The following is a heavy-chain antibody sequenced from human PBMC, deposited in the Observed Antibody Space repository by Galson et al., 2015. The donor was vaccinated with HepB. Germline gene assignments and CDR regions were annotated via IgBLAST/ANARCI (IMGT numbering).Heavy chain of an antibody. CDR3: TRGTYTSSRYAPAPDNFDY. J-gene: IGHJ4*02. V-gene: IGHV3-48*02. D-gene: IGHD6-13*01. Sequence: SLRLSCAASGFSFSRYSMNWVRQAPGKGLEWVSYVSSSSGIIKYADSVKGRFTISRDNAKNSLSLQMNSLRDDDTAVYYCTRGTYTSSRYAPAPDNFDYWGQGTLVTVSS. CDR2: VSSSSGII. CDR1: GFSFSRYS.